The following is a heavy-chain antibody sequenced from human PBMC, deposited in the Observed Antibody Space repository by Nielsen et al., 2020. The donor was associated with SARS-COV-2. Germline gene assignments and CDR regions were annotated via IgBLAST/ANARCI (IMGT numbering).Heavy chain of an antibody. J-gene: IGHJ4*02. CDR3: ARDRAVGGGRFFDY. Sequence: GGSLRLSCAASGFTFNIYAMAWVRRAPGRGLQWVTAISASGGGTSYTDSVKGRFSISRDNSKNTLYLQMHSLRVEDTAVYYCARDRAVGGGRFFDYWGQGTLVTVSS. V-gene: IGHV3-23*01. D-gene: IGHD3-10*01. CDR1: GFTFNIYA. CDR2: ISASGGGT.